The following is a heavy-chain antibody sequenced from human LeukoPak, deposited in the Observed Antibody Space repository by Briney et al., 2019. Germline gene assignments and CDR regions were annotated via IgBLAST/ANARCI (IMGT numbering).Heavy chain of an antibody. J-gene: IGHJ4*02. V-gene: IGHV3-21*01. CDR1: GFTFSSYS. CDR2: ISSSSSYI. D-gene: IGHD3-16*02. CDR3: ARDSGDYVWGSYRLLYFDY. Sequence: GGSLRLSCAASGFTFSSYSMNWVRQAPGKGLEWVSSISSSSSYIYYADSVKGRFTISRDNAKNSLYLQMNSLRAEDTAVYYCARDSGDYVWGSYRLLYFDYWGQGTLVTVSS.